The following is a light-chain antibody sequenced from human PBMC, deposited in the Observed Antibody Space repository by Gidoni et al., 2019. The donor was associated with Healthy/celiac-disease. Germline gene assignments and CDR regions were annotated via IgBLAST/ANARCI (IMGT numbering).Light chain of an antibody. J-gene: IGLJ3*02. V-gene: IGLV1-40*01. CDR1: SAHIGAGYD. CDR2: GNS. Sequence: QSVLTQPPSVSGAPVQRVTISCTGSSAHIGAGYDLHWYQQLPGTALKHLIYGNSNRPSGVPDRFSGSKSGTSASLAITGLQAEDEADYYCQSYDSSLRVFGGGTKLTVL. CDR3: QSYDSSLRV.